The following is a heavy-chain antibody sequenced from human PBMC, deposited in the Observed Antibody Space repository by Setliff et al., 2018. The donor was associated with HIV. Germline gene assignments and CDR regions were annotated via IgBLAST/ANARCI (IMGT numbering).Heavy chain of an antibody. J-gene: IGHJ3*02. V-gene: IGHV1-18*01. CDR1: GYTFTSYG. CDR3: ARVFYSRGSGFDI. Sequence: ASVKVSCKAAGYTFTSYGIIWVRQAPGQGLEWMGWIRAYNGNTNYEQKLQGRVIMTTDTSTSTVYMELSSLRSEDTALYYCARVFYSRGSGFDIWGQGTMVTVSS. D-gene: IGHD3-3*01. CDR2: IRAYNGNT.